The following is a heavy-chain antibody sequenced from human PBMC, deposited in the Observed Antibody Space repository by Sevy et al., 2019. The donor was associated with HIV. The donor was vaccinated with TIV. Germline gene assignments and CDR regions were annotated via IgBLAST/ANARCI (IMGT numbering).Heavy chain of an antibody. CDR3: ARGQYYDILTGYLVYYYYYYGMDV. J-gene: IGHJ6*02. D-gene: IGHD3-9*01. CDR1: GYTFTGYY. Sequence: ASVKVSCKASGYTFTGYYMDWVRQAPGQGLEWMGRINPNSGGTNYAQKFQGRVTMTRDTSISTAYMELSRLRSDDTAVYYCARGQYYDILTGYLVYYYYYYGMDVWGQGTTVTVSS. CDR2: INPNSGGT. V-gene: IGHV1-2*06.